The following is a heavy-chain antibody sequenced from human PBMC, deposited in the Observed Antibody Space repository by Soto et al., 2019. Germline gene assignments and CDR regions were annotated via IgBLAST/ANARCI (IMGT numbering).Heavy chain of an antibody. V-gene: IGHV4-39*02. CDR2: IYYDGST. CDR3: AKVVVAATRHTDFDS. D-gene: IGHD2-15*01. CDR1: GGSINSNNYY. J-gene: IGHJ4*02. Sequence: SETLSLSCSVSGGSINSNNYYWAWIRQPPGKGLAWVASIYYDGSTYYNPSLKSRVNISVDASKNRFSLNLRSVTAADTAVYYCAKVVVAATRHTDFDSWGQGTLVTVSP.